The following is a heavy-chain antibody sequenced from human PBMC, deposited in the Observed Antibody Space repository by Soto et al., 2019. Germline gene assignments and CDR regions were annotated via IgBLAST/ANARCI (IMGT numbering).Heavy chain of an antibody. D-gene: IGHD6-13*01. CDR1: GGSITSRSSY. J-gene: IGHJ4*02. V-gene: IGHV4-39*01. CDR2: FFSGST. Sequence: QLQLQESGPGLVRPSETLSLTCSVSGGSITSRSSYWAWIRQPPGKGLEWIGIFFSGSTFSNPSLRSRVTISKDTSRNQFSLKLTSVAATDTAMYYCATTRGLAVGGSFNYWGQGALVTVSS. CDR3: ATTRGLAVGGSFNY.